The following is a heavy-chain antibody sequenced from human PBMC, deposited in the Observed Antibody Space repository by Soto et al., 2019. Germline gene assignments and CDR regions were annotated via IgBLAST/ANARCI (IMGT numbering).Heavy chain of an antibody. CDR1: GFTFSSNW. CDR3: ARGGEVGAGQYYLDCS. J-gene: IGHJ5*02. D-gene: IGHD2-21*01. V-gene: IGHV3-74*01. CDR2: MNPDGSTR. Sequence: EVQLVESGGDLVQPGGSLRLSCEASGFTFSSNWMHWVRQGPGKGLVWVSRMNPDGSTRGYADSVKGRFTISRDNARNTVFLQMSSLRAEDTAVYYCARGGEVGAGQYYLDCSWGQRTLVTVSS.